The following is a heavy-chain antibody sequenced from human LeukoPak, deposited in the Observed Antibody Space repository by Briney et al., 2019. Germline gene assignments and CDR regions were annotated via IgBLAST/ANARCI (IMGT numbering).Heavy chain of an antibody. CDR3: AKESGKFDY. Sequence: GGSLRLSCVASGLXIADFAIHWVRQAPGKGLEWVSLISGDGVSTFYADSVKGRFSISRDNSKNSLYLEMTSLRTEDAAMYYCAKESGKFDYWGQGTLVAVSS. CDR2: ISGDGVST. V-gene: IGHV3-43*02. J-gene: IGHJ4*02. CDR1: GLXIADFA.